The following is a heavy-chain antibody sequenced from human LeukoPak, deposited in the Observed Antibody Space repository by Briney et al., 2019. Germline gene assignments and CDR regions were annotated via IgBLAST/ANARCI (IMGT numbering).Heavy chain of an antibody. CDR1: GASFSNYY. CDR3: ANLYYYDSSTYSSADY. Sequence: SETLSLTCAVYGASFSNYYWSWIRQPPGKGLEWIGEINHGGSTNYNPSLKSRVTISVDTSKNQFSLKLSSVTAADTAVYYCANLYYYDSSTYSSADYWGQGTLVTVSS. D-gene: IGHD3-22*01. J-gene: IGHJ4*02. V-gene: IGHV4-34*01. CDR2: INHGGST.